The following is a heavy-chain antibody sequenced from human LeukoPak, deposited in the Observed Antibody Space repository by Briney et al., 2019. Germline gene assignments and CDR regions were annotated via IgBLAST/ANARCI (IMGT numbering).Heavy chain of an antibody. CDR1: GFTFSSYE. Sequence: PGGSLRLSCAASGFTFSSYEMNWVRQAPGKGLEWVSLIYSGGSTYYADSVKGRFTISRDNSKNTLYLQMNSLRAEDTAVYYCAKELGDDYVWGSYRPSYFQHWGQGTLVTVSS. CDR2: IYSGGST. CDR3: AKELGDDYVWGSYRPSYFQH. D-gene: IGHD3-16*02. V-gene: IGHV3-66*02. J-gene: IGHJ1*01.